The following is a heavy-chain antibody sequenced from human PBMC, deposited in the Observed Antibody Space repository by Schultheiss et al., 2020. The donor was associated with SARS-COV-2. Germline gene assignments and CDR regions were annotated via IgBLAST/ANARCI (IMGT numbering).Heavy chain of an antibody. D-gene: IGHD2-2*01. V-gene: IGHV3-53*05. Sequence: GESLKISCAASGFTVSSNYMSWVRQAPGKGLEWVSVIYSGGSTYYADSVKGRFTISRDNSKNTLYLQMNSLRAEDTAVYYCAKDQDIVVVPAASFDYWGQGTLVTVSS. CDR1: GFTVSSNY. J-gene: IGHJ4*02. CDR3: AKDQDIVVVPAASFDY. CDR2: IYSGGST.